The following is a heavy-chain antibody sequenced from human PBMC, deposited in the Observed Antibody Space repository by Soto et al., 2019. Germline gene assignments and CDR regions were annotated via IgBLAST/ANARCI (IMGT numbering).Heavy chain of an antibody. CDR1: GGSFSGYY. CDR3: ARREGSSSNDWYYFTY. D-gene: IGHD6-19*01. J-gene: IGHJ4*01. Sequence: TSETLSLTCAVYGGSFSGYYWSWIRQPPGKGLEWIGEINHSGSTNYNPSLKSRVTISVDTSKNQFSLKLSSVTAEDTAIYYCARREGSSSNDWYYFTYWGQGTLVTVSS. V-gene: IGHV4-34*01. CDR2: INHSGST.